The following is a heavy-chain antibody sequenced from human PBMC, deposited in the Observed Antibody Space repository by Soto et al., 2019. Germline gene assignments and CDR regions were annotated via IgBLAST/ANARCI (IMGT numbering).Heavy chain of an antibody. Sequence: SGPTLVKPTQTLTLTCTFSGFSLSTSGVGVGWIRQPPGKALEWLALIYWNDDKRYSPSLKSRLTITKDTSKNQVVLTMTNMDPVDTATYYCAHRERRGSPTDYYYYGMDVWGQGTTVTVSS. CDR2: IYWNDDK. CDR3: AHRERRGSPTDYYYYGMDV. V-gene: IGHV2-5*01. D-gene: IGHD6-25*01. CDR1: GFSLSTSGVG. J-gene: IGHJ6*02.